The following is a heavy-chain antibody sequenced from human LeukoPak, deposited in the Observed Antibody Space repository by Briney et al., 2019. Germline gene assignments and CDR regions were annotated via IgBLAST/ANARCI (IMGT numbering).Heavy chain of an antibody. Sequence: PGRSLRLSCAASGFTFSSYAMHWVRQAPGKGLEWVAVISYDGSNKYYADSVKGRFTISRDNSKNTLYLQMNSLRAEDTAVYYCARDPIGSWEYYFDYWGQGTLVTVSS. J-gene: IGHJ4*02. CDR2: ISYDGSNK. D-gene: IGHD1-26*01. CDR3: ARDPIGSWEYYFDY. V-gene: IGHV3-30*04. CDR1: GFTFSSYA.